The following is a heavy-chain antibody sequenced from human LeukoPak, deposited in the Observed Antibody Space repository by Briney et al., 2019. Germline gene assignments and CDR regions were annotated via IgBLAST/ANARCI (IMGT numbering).Heavy chain of an antibody. CDR1: GFTFRSNA. J-gene: IGHJ4*02. CDR3: ARRNY. CDR2: ISYDGSNK. Sequence: PGRSLRLSCAASGFTFRSNAMHWVRQAPGRGLEWVTVISYDGSNKHYADSVKGRFTISRDNSKNTLYLQMSSLRADDTAVYYCARRNYWGQGTLVTVSS. V-gene: IGHV3-30-3*01.